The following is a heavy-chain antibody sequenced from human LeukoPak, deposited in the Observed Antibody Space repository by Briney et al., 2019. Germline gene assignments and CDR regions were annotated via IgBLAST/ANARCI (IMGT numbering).Heavy chain of an antibody. V-gene: IGHV1-69*04. Sequence: SVKVSCKASGGTSSSYAISWVRQAPGQGLEWMGRIIPIFGIANYAQKFQGRVTITADKSTSTAYMELSSLRSEDTAVYYCARGDYYYYYYGMDVWGQGTTVTVSS. CDR3: ARGDYYYYYYGMDV. J-gene: IGHJ6*02. D-gene: IGHD3-16*01. CDR1: GGTSSSYA. CDR2: IIPIFGIA.